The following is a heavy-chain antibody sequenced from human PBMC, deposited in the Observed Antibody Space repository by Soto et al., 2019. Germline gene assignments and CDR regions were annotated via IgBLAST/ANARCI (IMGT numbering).Heavy chain of an antibody. V-gene: IGHV3-23*01. CDR3: AKKGDSYYDILTGYYIDY. CDR1: GFTFSRYA. Sequence: PGGSLRLSCAASGFTFSRYAMSGVRQAPGKGLEWVSAISGSGGSTYYADSVKGRFTISRDNSKNTLYLQMNSLRAEDTAVYYCAKKGDSYYDILTGYYIDYWGQGTLVTVSS. D-gene: IGHD3-9*01. CDR2: ISGSGGST. J-gene: IGHJ4*02.